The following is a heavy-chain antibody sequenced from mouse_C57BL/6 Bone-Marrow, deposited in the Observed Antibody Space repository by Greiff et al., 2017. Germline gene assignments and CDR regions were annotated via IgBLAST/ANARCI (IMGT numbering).Heavy chain of an antibody. D-gene: IGHD3-2*02. J-gene: IGHJ2*01. V-gene: IGHV1-64*01. Sequence: QVQLQQPGAELVKPGASVKLSCKASGYTFTSYWMHWVKQRPGQGLEWIGMIHPNSGSTNYNEKFKSKATLTVDKSSSPAYMQLSSLTSEDSAVYYCASSAQATSYFDYWGQGTTLTVSS. CDR2: IHPNSGST. CDR1: GYTFTSYW. CDR3: ASSAQATSYFDY.